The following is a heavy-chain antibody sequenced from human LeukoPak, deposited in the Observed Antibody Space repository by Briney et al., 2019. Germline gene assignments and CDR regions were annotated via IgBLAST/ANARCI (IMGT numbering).Heavy chain of an antibody. CDR3: AKGYYDILTGSSLALFDP. CDR1: GYTLTELS. J-gene: IGHJ5*02. Sequence: GASVKVSCKVSGYTLTELSMHWVRQAPGQGLEWMGWINPNSGGTNYAQKFQGRVTMTRDTSISTAYMELSRLRSDDTAVYYCAKGYYDILTGSSLALFDPWGQGTLVTVSS. D-gene: IGHD3-9*01. V-gene: IGHV1-2*02. CDR2: INPNSGGT.